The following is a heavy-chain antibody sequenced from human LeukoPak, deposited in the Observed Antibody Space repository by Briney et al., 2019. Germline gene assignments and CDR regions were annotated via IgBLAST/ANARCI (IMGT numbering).Heavy chain of an antibody. Sequence: GGSLRLSCAASEFTVSSNHMTWVRQAPGKGLEWVSIIYSGSSTFYADSVKGRFTISRDNSKNTLYLQMNSLRAEDTAVYYCARDKNFLGYSYGSYYFDYWGQGTLVTVSS. J-gene: IGHJ4*02. D-gene: IGHD5-18*01. V-gene: IGHV3-66*01. CDR2: IYSGSST. CDR3: ARDKNFLGYSYGSYYFDY. CDR1: EFTVSSNH.